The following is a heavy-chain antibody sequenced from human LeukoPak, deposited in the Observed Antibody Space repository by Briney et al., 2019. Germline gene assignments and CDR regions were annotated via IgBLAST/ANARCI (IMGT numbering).Heavy chain of an antibody. J-gene: IGHJ5*02. CDR3: AREAVAGDNWFDP. Sequence: AGGSLRLSCAASGFTFSSYSMNWVRQAPGKGLEWIGSIYYSGSTSYSPSLKSRVTISVDTSKSQFSLKLSSATAADTAVYYCAREAVAGDNWFDPWGQGTLVTVSS. CDR2: IYYSGST. CDR1: GFTFSSYS. D-gene: IGHD6-19*01. V-gene: IGHV4-39*07.